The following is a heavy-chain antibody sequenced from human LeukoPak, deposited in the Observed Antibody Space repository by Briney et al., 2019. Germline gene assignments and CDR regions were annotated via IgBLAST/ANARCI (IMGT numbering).Heavy chain of an antibody. J-gene: IGHJ4*02. CDR1: GGSISSSSYY. Sequence: PSETLSLTCTVSGGSISSSSYYWGWIRQPPGKGLEWIGSIYYSGSTNYNPSLKSRVTISLDTSKNQFSLKLSSVTAADTAVYYCARERAVAGHLHFDYWGQGTLVTVSS. V-gene: IGHV4-39*07. CDR2: IYYSGST. CDR3: ARERAVAGHLHFDY. D-gene: IGHD6-19*01.